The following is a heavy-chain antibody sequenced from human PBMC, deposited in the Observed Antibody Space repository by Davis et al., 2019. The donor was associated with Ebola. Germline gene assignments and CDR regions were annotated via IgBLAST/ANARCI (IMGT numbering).Heavy chain of an antibody. J-gene: IGHJ4*02. V-gene: IGHV4-59*08. D-gene: IGHD3-3*01. CDR3: ARAWSYDFWSGYSSFDY. CDR1: GGSISSYY. Sequence: MPSETLSLTCTVSGGSISSYYWSWIRQPPGKGLEWIGYIYYSGSTYYNPSLKSRVTISVDTSKNQFSLKLSSVTAADTAVYYCARAWSYDFWSGYSSFDYWGQGTLVTVSS. CDR2: IYYSGST.